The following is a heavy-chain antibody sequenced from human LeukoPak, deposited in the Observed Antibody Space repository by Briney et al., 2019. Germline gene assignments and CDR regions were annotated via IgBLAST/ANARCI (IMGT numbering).Heavy chain of an antibody. Sequence: GGSLRLSCAASWFTVRSKYMSWVRQAPGKGLEWVSVLYSAGITYYADSVKGRFTISRDNSKNTLYLQMNSLRPEDTAVYYCARELPFDYWGQGSLVTVS. J-gene: IGHJ4*02. V-gene: IGHV3-53*01. CDR3: ARELPFDY. CDR1: WFTVRSKY. D-gene: IGHD2-15*01. CDR2: LYSAGIT.